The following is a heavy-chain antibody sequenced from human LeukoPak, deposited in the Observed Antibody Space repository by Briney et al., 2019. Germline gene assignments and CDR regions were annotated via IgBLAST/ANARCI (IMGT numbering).Heavy chain of an antibody. D-gene: IGHD5-24*01. CDR2: ISSSSSYI. CDR3: ARVRGEDGYTEGMLAFDI. CDR1: GFTFGTYG. Sequence: PGGSLRLSCAASGFTFGTYGMNWVRQAPGKGLEWVSSISSSSSYIYYADSVKGRFTISRDNAKNSLYLQMNSLRAEDTAVYYCARVRGEDGYTEGMLAFDIWGQGTMVTVSS. J-gene: IGHJ3*02. V-gene: IGHV3-21*01.